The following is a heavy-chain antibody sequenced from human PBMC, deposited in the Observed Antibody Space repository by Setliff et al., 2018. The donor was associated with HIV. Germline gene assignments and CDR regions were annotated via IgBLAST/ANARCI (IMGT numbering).Heavy chain of an antibody. D-gene: IGHD3-22*01. CDR3: ATVSGDYYDSSDRP. V-gene: IGHV1-69-2*01. J-gene: IGHJ5*02. CDR2: VDPEDGET. Sequence: GASVKVSCKASGYTFTAYYMHWVQQAPGKGLEWVGRVDPEDGETMYAEKFQGRVTITADTSTDTAYLELSSLRSEDTAAYYCATVSGDYYDSSDRPWGQGTLVTVSS. CDR1: GYTFTAYY.